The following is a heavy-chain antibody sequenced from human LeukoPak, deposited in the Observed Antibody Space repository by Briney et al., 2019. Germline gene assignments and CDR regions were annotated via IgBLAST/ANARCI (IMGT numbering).Heavy chain of an antibody. Sequence: ASVKVSCKTSGYTFTGYYMHWVRQAPGQGLEWMGWINPNSGGTNYAQKFQGRVTMTRDTSISTAYMELSRLRSDDTAVYYCARDTPAARHWFDPWGQGTLVTVSS. V-gene: IGHV1-2*02. CDR2: INPNSGGT. CDR3: ARDTPAARHWFDP. CDR1: GYTFTGYY. J-gene: IGHJ5*02. D-gene: IGHD6-6*01.